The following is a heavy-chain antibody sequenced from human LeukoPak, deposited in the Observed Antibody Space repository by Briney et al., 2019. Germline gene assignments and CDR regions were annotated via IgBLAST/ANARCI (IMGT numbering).Heavy chain of an antibody. Sequence: ASVKVSCKASGGTFSSYAISWVRQAPGQELEWMGRIIPILGIANYAQKFQGRVTITADKSTSTAYMELSSLRSEDTAVYYCARDIAAPDYYYYYGMDVWGQGTTVTVSS. CDR2: IIPILGIA. V-gene: IGHV1-69*04. J-gene: IGHJ6*02. D-gene: IGHD6-13*01. CDR1: GGTFSSYA. CDR3: ARDIAAPDYYYYYGMDV.